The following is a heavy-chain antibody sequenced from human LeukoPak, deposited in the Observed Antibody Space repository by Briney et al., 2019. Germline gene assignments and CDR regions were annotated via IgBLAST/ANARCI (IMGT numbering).Heavy chain of an antibody. V-gene: IGHV4-4*07. CDR1: GGSISSYY. D-gene: IGHD3-22*01. CDR2: IYTSGST. J-gene: IGHJ4*02. Sequence: SETVSLTCTGSGGSISSYYWSWIRQPAGKGLEWIGRIYTSGSTNYNPSLKSRVTMSVDTSKNQFSLKLSSVTAADTAVYYCARGGYYYDSSGYPFDYWGQGTLVTVSS. CDR3: ARGGYYYDSSGYPFDY.